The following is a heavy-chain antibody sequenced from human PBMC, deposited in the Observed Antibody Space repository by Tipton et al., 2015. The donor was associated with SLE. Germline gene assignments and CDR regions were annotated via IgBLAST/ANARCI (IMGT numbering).Heavy chain of an antibody. CDR3: GAAAPPDY. CDR2: ISSSGDYI. D-gene: IGHD2-2*01. J-gene: IGHJ4*02. V-gene: IGHV3-21*01. Sequence: SLRLSCAASGFSFDTYTVNWARQAPGKGLECVSSISSSGDYIYYADSVKGRFTISRDNGKSSLYLQMNNLRADDTAVYYCGAAAPPDYWGQGILVTVSS. CDR1: GFSFDTYT.